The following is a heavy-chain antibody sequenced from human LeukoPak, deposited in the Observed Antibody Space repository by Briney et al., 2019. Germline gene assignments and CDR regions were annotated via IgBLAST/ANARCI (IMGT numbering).Heavy chain of an antibody. Sequence: ASVKVSCKASGYTFTGYYMHWVRQAPGQGLEWMGWINPNSGGANYAQKFQGRVTMTRDTSISTAYMELSRLRSDDTAVYYCARSSYSSSWYQLYYYYYGMDVWGQGTTVTVSS. V-gene: IGHV1-2*02. CDR3: ARSSYSSSWYQLYYYYYGMDV. CDR2: INPNSGGA. CDR1: GYTFTGYY. D-gene: IGHD6-13*01. J-gene: IGHJ6*02.